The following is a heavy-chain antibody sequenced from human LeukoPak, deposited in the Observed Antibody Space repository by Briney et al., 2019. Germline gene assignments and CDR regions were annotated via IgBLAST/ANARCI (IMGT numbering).Heavy chain of an antibody. CDR3: AKDFGSGSYYDY. Sequence: PGGSLRLSCAASGFTFGNYAMSWVRLAPGKGLEWVSTISGSGGSTYNAASVKGRFTISRDNSKNTLYLQMNSLRAEDTAVYYCAKDFGSGSYYDYWGQGTLVTVSS. CDR2: ISGSGGST. CDR1: GFTFGNYA. D-gene: IGHD3-10*01. J-gene: IGHJ4*02. V-gene: IGHV3-23*01.